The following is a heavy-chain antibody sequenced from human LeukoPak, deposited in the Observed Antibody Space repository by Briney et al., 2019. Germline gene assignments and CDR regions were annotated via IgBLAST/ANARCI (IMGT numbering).Heavy chain of an antibody. CDR3: ARGGLRPRQPLFLRAI. V-gene: IGHV4-31*03. CDR2: IYANGRT. J-gene: IGHJ4*02. Sequence: PSQTLSLTCTVSGVSIISGGYYWSWIRQHPGKGLEWIGYIYANGRTSYNAPLKSRVTISVDTSNNQFSLNLSSVTAADTAFYYCARGGLRPRQPLFLRAIWGQGVLVAVSS. CDR1: GVSIISGGYY. D-gene: IGHD6-13*01.